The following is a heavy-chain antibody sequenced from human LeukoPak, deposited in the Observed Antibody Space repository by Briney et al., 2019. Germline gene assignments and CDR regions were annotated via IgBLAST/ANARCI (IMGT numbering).Heavy chain of an antibody. D-gene: IGHD5-18*01. CDR3: ARMGYSYGYGRYYYYGMDV. Sequence: GGSLRLSCAASGFTFSSYPMNWVRQAPGKGLEWVSSISSSSSYIYYADSVKGRFTISRDNAKNSLYLQMNSLRAEDTAVYYCARMGYSYGYGRYYYYGMDVWGQGTTVTVSS. CDR1: GFTFSSYP. V-gene: IGHV3-21*01. J-gene: IGHJ6*02. CDR2: ISSSSSYI.